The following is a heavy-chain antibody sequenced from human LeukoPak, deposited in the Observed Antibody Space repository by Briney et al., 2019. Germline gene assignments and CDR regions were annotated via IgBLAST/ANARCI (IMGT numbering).Heavy chain of an antibody. Sequence: PSETLSPTCALYGGSLSGYYWSSIPASPQGRGERVGEIYHRVGTNYHQSLKSLVTISVDTSKNQFSLKLSSVAAADTAVYYCARGLRGCSSTSWHYDYYYYMDVWGKGTTVTVSS. J-gene: IGHJ6*03. V-gene: IGHV4-34*01. CDR2: IYHRVGT. CDR1: GGSLSGYY. D-gene: IGHD2-2*01. CDR3: ARGLRGCSSTSWHYDYYYYMDV.